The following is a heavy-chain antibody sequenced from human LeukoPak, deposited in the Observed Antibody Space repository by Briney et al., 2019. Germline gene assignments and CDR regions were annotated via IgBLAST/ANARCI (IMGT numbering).Heavy chain of an antibody. Sequence: PGGSLRLSCAASGFTFSSYAMHWVRQAPGKGLEYVSAISSNGGSTYYANSVKGRFTISRDNSKNTLYLQMGSLRAEDTALYYCARDHYDFWSGYYYYYYYMDVWGKGTTVTVS. CDR2: ISSNGGST. D-gene: IGHD3-3*01. V-gene: IGHV3-64*01. J-gene: IGHJ6*03. CDR1: GFTFSSYA. CDR3: ARDHYDFWSGYYYYYYYMDV.